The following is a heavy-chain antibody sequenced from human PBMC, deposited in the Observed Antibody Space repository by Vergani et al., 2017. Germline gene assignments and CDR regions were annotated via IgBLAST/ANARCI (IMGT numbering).Heavy chain of an antibody. J-gene: IGHJ4*02. V-gene: IGHV4-59*01. CDR3: ARAYDFWSGYFPN. CDR1: GGSISTYY. Sequence: QVQLQESGPGLVKPSETLSLTCTVSGGSISTYYWSWIRQPPGKGLEWIGYIYYSGNTNYNPSLKGRITISVDTSKNQFSLKVSSVTAADTAVYYCARAYDFWSGYFPNWGQGSLVTVSS. CDR2: IYYSGNT. D-gene: IGHD3-3*01.